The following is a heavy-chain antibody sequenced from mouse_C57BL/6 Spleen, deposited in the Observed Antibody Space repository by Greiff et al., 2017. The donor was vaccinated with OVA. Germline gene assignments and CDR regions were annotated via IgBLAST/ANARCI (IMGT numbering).Heavy chain of an antibody. Sequence: VQLQQSGPELVKPGASVKISCKASGYSFTGYYMNWVKQSPEKSLEWIGEINPSTGGTTYNQKFKAKATLTVDKSSSTAYMQLKSLTSEDSAVYYCARVVVATDYAMDYWGQGTSVTVSS. CDR2: INPSTGGT. J-gene: IGHJ4*01. V-gene: IGHV1-42*01. D-gene: IGHD1-1*02. CDR3: ARVVVATDYAMDY. CDR1: GYSFTGYY.